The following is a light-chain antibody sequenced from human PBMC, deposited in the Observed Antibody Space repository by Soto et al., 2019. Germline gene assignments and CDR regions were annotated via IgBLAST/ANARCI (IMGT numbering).Light chain of an antibody. Sequence: DIQMTQSPSSLSASVGDRVTVTCRASQSISSYLNWYQQKPGKAPKLLIYAASSLQSGVPSRFSGSGFWTDFILTISSLQPEDFATYYCQQSYSTPWTFGQGTKV. CDR3: QQSYSTPWT. J-gene: IGKJ1*01. CDR2: AAS. CDR1: QSISSY. V-gene: IGKV1-39*01.